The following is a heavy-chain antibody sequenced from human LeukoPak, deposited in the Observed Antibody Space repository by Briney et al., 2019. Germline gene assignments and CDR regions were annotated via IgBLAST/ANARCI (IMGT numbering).Heavy chain of an antibody. D-gene: IGHD5-24*01. J-gene: IGHJ4*02. V-gene: IGHV4-59*01. CDR2: VYYSGST. Sequence: SETLSLTCTVSGVSISSYYWTWIRQPPGKGLERIGYVYYSGSTNYNPSLKSRVSISVDTSKNQFSLNLSSVTATDTAVYYCAREDGYNFRVIDYWGQGTLVTVSS. CDR1: GVSISSYY. CDR3: AREDGYNFRVIDY.